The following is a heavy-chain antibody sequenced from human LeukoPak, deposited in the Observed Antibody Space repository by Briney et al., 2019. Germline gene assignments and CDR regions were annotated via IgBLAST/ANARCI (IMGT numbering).Heavy chain of an antibody. V-gene: IGHV3-30*02. CDR2: IRYDGSNK. D-gene: IGHD2-21*01. CDR1: GFTFSSYG. J-gene: IGHJ4*02. Sequence: GGSLRLSCAASGFTFSSYGMHWVRQAPGKGLEWVAFIRYDGSNKYYADSVKGRFTISRDNSKNTLYLQMNSLRAEDKAVYYCANAYCGGDCYFLWYWGQGTLVTVSS. CDR3: ANAYCGGDCYFLWY.